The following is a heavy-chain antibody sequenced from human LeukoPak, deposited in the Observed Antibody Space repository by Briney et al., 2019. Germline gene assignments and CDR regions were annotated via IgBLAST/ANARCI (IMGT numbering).Heavy chain of an antibody. CDR2: ISTSGSPI. Sequence: GGSLRLSWAASGLSFSDKYMAWIRQAPVKGLEWVSYISTSGSPIYYADSVKGRFTISRDNAKNSLYLQMNSLRAEDTAVYYCARKYCSSTSCLFDYWGQGTLVTVSS. CDR3: ARKYCSSTSCLFDY. V-gene: IGHV3-11*04. D-gene: IGHD2-2*01. CDR1: GLSFSDKY. J-gene: IGHJ4*02.